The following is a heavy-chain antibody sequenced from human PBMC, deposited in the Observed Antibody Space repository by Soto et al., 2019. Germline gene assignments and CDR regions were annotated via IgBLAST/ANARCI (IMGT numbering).Heavy chain of an antibody. CDR3: ARDLVYSYGANFDY. CDR2: IKQDGSEK. D-gene: IGHD5-18*01. CDR1: GFTFSSYW. V-gene: IGHV3-7*01. J-gene: IGHJ4*02. Sequence: GGSLRLSCAASGFTFSSYWMSWVRQAPGKGLEWVANIKQDGSEKYYVDSVKGRFTISRDNAKNSLYLQMNSLRAEDTAVYYCARDLVYSYGANFDYWGQGTLVTVSS.